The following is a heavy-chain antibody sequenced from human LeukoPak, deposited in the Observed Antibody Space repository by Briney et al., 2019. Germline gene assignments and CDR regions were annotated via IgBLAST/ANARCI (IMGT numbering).Heavy chain of an antibody. CDR1: GFTFSSYG. Sequence: GGSLRLSCAASGFTFSSYGMHWVRQAPGKGLEWVAVISYDGSNKYYADSVKGRFTISRDNSKNTLYLQMNSLRAEDTAVYYCALGGTSSGWPLDYWGQGTLVTVSS. V-gene: IGHV3-30*03. J-gene: IGHJ4*02. D-gene: IGHD6-19*01. CDR3: ALGGTSSGWPLDY. CDR2: ISYDGSNK.